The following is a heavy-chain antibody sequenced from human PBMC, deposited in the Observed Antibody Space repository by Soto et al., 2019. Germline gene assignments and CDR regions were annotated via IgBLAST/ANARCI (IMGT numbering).Heavy chain of an antibody. Sequence: ASVKVSCTASGYTFTSYGISWVRQAPGQGLEWMGWISAYNGNTNYAQKLQGRVTMTTDTSTSTAYMELRSLRSDDTAVYYCARVTDPIDGDIVLMVYAKIMSYYYGMDVWGQGTTVTVSS. D-gene: IGHD2-8*01. CDR2: ISAYNGNT. J-gene: IGHJ6*02. V-gene: IGHV1-18*01. CDR3: ARVTDPIDGDIVLMVYAKIMSYYYGMDV. CDR1: GYTFTSYG.